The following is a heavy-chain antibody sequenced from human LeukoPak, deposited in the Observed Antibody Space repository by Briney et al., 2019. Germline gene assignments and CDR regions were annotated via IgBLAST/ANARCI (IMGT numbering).Heavy chain of an antibody. CDR3: ARGYNRFGDLGWFDP. D-gene: IGHD3-10*01. CDR2: IYYSGTT. V-gene: IGHV4-31*03. J-gene: IGHJ5*02. CDR1: GCSISSGGHF. Sequence: PSETLSLACTVSGCSISSGGHFWSWIRQPRGEVLEWIGHIYYSGTTYYHPSLKSRLTISVDTSENQFSLKVNPVTAADTAVYYCARGYNRFGDLGWFDPWGQGTQVIVSS.